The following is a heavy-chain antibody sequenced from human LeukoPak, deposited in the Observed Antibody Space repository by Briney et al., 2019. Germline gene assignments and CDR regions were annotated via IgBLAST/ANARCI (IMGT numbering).Heavy chain of an antibody. J-gene: IGHJ4*02. CDR3: ARLDFSERSGIAAAGAYFDY. CDR2: IYYSGST. CDR1: GGSISSYY. Sequence: SETLSLTCTVSGGSISSYYWSWIRQPPGKGLEWIGYIYYSGSTIYNPSLKSRVTISVDTSKNQFSLKLSSVTAADTAVYYCARLDFSERSGIAAAGAYFDYWGQGTLVTVSS. D-gene: IGHD6-13*01. V-gene: IGHV4-59*08.